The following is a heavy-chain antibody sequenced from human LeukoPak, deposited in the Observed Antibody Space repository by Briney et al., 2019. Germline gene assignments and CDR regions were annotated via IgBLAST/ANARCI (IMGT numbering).Heavy chain of an antibody. V-gene: IGHV4-59*01. CDR2: ITYSGST. J-gene: IGHJ2*01. CDR1: GGPISSYF. CDR3: ARGVGSGGYYGSSHWHLDL. Sequence: SETLSLTCTVSGGPISSYFWNWVRQPPGKGLEWIGYITYSGSTSYNSSFNSRVTISLNTSKKQISLKLSFVTAADTAVYFCARGVGSGGYYGSSHWHLDLWGRGTLVTVSS. D-gene: IGHD3-22*01.